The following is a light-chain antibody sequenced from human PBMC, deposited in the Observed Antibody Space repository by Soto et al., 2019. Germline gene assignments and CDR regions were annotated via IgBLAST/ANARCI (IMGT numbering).Light chain of an antibody. CDR2: EVT. Sequence: QSALTQPPSASGPPGQSVTISCTGTSSDVGGYDYVSWYQQHPGKAPKLMIYEVTIRPSGVSDRFSGSKSGNTASLTVSGLQAEDEADYYCSSYTGGNPSYVFGTGTKVTV. V-gene: IGLV2-8*01. CDR1: SSDVGGYDY. CDR3: SSYTGGNPSYV. J-gene: IGLJ1*01.